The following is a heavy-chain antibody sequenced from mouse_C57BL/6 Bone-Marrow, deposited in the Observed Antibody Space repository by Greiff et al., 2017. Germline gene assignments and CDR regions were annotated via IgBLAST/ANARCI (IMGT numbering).Heavy chain of an antibody. CDR2: ISSGGSYT. V-gene: IGHV5-6*01. Sequence: EVHLVESGGDLVKPGGSLKLSCAASGFTFSSYGMSWVRQTPDKRLEWVATISSGGSYTYYPDSVKGRFTITRDNAKNNLYLQMSSLKSEDTAMYYCARHYPTVVPGDYWGQGTSVTVSS. J-gene: IGHJ4*01. CDR1: GFTFSSYG. D-gene: IGHD1-1*01. CDR3: ARHYPTVVPGDY.